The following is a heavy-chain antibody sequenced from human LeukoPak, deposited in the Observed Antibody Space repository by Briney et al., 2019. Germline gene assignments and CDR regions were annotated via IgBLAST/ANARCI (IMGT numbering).Heavy chain of an antibody. V-gene: IGHV3-30*18. CDR2: ISYDGSNK. CDR3: AKFGNGYSSSWYDAYYGMDV. J-gene: IGHJ6*02. Sequence: PGGSLRLSCAASGFTFSSYGMHWVRQAPGKGLEWVAVISYDGSNKYYADSVKGRFTISRDNSKSTLYLQMNSMRAEDTAVYYCAKFGNGYSSSWYDAYYGMDVWGQGTTVTVSS. CDR1: GFTFSSYG. D-gene: IGHD6-13*01.